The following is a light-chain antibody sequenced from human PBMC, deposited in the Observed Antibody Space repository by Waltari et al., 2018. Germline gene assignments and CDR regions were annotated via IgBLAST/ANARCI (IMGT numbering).Light chain of an antibody. J-gene: IGKJ1*01. CDR1: QGITTW. V-gene: IGKV1-12*01. CDR3: QQGNSFPPT. Sequence: DIQMTQSPSSLSASVGDKVTITCRGSQGITTWLAWYQQKPGKAPKVLIYGASTLLTGVPSRFSGSGSGTEFTLTITGLQPEDFATYFCQQGNSFPPTFGQGTRVEV. CDR2: GAS.